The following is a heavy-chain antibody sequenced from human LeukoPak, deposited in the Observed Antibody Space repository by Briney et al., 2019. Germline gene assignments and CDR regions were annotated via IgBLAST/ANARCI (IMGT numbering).Heavy chain of an antibody. J-gene: IGHJ4*02. Sequence: SETLFLTCTVSGGSISSYYWSWIRQPPGKGLEWIGYIYYSGSTNYNPSLKSRVTISVDTSKNQFSLKLSSVTAADTAVYYCARGRYDYVWGSLQYXXDYWGQGTLVTVSS. V-gene: IGHV4-59*01. CDR1: GGSISSYY. D-gene: IGHD3-16*01. CDR2: IYYSGST. CDR3: ARGRYDYVWGSLQYXXDY.